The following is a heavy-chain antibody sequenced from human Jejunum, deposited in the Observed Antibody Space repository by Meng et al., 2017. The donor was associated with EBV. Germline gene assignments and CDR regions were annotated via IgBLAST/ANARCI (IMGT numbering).Heavy chain of an antibody. CDR3: AAYCGSDCYYIDY. Sequence: DSWGGLVPPGGSLQLSCEASVFTFSTSSIHWVRQASGKGLEWVGHMKSKARNSVTTYAASLQGRFTISRDDSKNTAYLQMDSLKTEDTAVYYCAAYCGSDCYYIDYWGRGTLVTVSS. CDR2: MKSKARNSVT. D-gene: IGHD2-21*02. CDR1: VFTFSTSS. J-gene: IGHJ4*02. V-gene: IGHV3-73*02.